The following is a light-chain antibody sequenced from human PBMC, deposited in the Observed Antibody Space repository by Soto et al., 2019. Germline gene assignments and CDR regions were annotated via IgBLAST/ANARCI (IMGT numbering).Light chain of an antibody. CDR1: SSNIGSNY. V-gene: IGLV1-51*01. CDR3: DSWDNSLSVVL. J-gene: IGLJ2*01. CDR2: DNY. Sequence: QSELTQPPSVSAAPGQRVTISCSGSSSNIGSNYVSWYQQLPGTAPKLLIYDNYKRPSGIPYRFSGSTSGTSATLAIAGLQTGDEADYYCDSWDNSLSVVLFGGGTKLTVL.